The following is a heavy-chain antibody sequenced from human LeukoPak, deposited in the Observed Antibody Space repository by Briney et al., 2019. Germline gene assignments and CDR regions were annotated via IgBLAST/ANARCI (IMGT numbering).Heavy chain of an antibody. CDR3: AREIGRIYYDSGDYGFVP. CDR2: IYISGST. D-gene: IGHD3-22*01. J-gene: IGHJ5*02. CDR1: GGSISSGSYY. Sequence: SDTLSLTCTVSGGSISSGSYYWSWIRQPAGKGLEWIGRIYISGSTNYNPSLQSRVTISIDTSKNQFSLKLSSVTATDADVYYCAREIGRIYYDSGDYGFVPWGQGTIVTVSS. V-gene: IGHV4-61*02.